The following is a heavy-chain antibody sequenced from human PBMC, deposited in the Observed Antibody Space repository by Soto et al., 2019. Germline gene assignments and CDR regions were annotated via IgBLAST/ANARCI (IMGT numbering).Heavy chain of an antibody. CDR1: GFTFSSYA. J-gene: IGHJ4*02. CDR2: ISGSGGST. CDR3: AKVRERAVAGRGGDY. V-gene: IGHV3-23*01. Sequence: GGSLRLSCAASGFTFSSYAMSWVRQAPGKGLEWVSAISGSGGSTYYADSVKGRFTISRDNSKNTLYLQMNSLRAEDTAVYYCAKVRERAVAGRGGDYWGQGTLVTVSS. D-gene: IGHD6-19*01.